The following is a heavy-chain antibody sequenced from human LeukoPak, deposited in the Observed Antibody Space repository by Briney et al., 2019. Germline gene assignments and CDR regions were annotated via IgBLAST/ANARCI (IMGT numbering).Heavy chain of an antibody. CDR3: ARCPESSGYYYELDT. D-gene: IGHD3-22*01. CDR1: GFTFSLYG. V-gene: IGHV3-30*03. CDR2: ISYHGNNK. J-gene: IGHJ5*02. Sequence: PGRSLRLSCAASGFTFSLYGMHWVRQAPGKGLEWVAVISYHGNNKYYADSVKGRFTISRDNSKNTRYLQMNSLRAEDTAVYYCARCPESSGYYYELDTWGQGTLVTVSS.